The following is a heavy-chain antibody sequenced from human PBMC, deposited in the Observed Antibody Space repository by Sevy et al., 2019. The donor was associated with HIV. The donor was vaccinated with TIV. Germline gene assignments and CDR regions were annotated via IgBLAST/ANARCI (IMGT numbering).Heavy chain of an antibody. V-gene: IGHV3-30*18. CDR3: AKDRTRGIAAAGTPFDY. CDR1: GFTFSSYG. CDR2: ISYDGSNK. Sequence: GGSLRLSCAASGFTFSSYGMHWVRQAPGKGLEWVAVISYDGSNKYYADSVKGRFTISRDNSKNTLYLQMNSLRAEETAVYYCAKDRTRGIAAAGTPFDYWGQGTLVTVSS. D-gene: IGHD6-13*01. J-gene: IGHJ4*02.